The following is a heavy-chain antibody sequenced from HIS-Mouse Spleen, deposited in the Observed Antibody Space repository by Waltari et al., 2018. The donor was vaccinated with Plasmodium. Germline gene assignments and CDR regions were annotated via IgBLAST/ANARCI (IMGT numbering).Heavy chain of an antibody. CDR1: GFTFSSYD. V-gene: IGHV3-13*01. Sequence: EVQLVESGGGLVQPGGSLRLSCAASGFTFSSYDMHWVRQATGKCLEWVSAIGTAGDTYYPGSWKGRFTISRENAKNSLYLQMNSLRAGDTAVYYCARGRWNHAFDIWGQGTMVTVSS. D-gene: IGHD1-1*01. CDR2: IGTAGDT. CDR3: ARGRWNHAFDI. J-gene: IGHJ3*02.